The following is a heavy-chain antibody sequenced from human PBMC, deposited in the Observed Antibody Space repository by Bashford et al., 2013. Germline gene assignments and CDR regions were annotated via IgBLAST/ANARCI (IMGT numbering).Heavy chain of an antibody. CDR3: ARGGPSSRFFDY. V-gene: IGHV4-59*01. D-gene: IGHD6-13*01. J-gene: IGHJ4*02. CDR1: GGLHTIVTT. Sequence: SGGLHTIVTTWSWIRHAPRGRTGGGLDISITGGGTTYNPSLKSRVTISVDTSTNQFSLKVNSVTPTDTAMYFCARGGPSSRFFDYWGQGILVTVSS. CDR2: SITGGGT.